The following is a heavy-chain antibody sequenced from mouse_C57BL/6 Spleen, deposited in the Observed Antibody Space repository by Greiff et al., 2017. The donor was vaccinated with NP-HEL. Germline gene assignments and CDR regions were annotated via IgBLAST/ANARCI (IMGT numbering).Heavy chain of an antibody. V-gene: IGHV1-26*01. D-gene: IGHD1-1*01. J-gene: IGHJ2*01. CDR1: GYTFTDYY. Sequence: EVQLQQSGPELVKPGASVKISCKASGYTFTDYYMNWVKQSHGKSLEWIGDINPNNGGTSYNQKFKGKATLTVDKSSSTAYMELRSLTSEDSAVYYCARSRSYGSYYFDYWGQGTTLTVSS. CDR3: ARSRSYGSYYFDY. CDR2: INPNNGGT.